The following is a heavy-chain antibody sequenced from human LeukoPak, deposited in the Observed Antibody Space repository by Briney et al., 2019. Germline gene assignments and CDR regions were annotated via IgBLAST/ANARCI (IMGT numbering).Heavy chain of an antibody. CDR3: ARDRELGRTYPAY. Sequence: PGGSLRLSCAASGFTFSSYSMNWVRQAPGKGLEWVSSISSSSSYIYYADSVKGRFTISRDNAKNSLYLQMNSLRAEDTAVYYCARDRELGRTYPAYWGQGTLVTVSS. CDR2: ISSSSSYI. J-gene: IGHJ4*01. D-gene: IGHD1-26*01. CDR1: GFTFSSYS. V-gene: IGHV3-21*01.